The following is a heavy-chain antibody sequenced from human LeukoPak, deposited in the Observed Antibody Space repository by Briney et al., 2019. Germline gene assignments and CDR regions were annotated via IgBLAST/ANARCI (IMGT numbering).Heavy chain of an antibody. D-gene: IGHD5-18*01. J-gene: IGHJ4*02. CDR3: ARVAQLWLLDY. CDR2: IYYSGST. Sequence: SQTPSLTCTVSGGSISSGDYYWSWIRQPPGKGLEWIGYIYYSGSTYYNPSLKSRVTISVDTSKNQFSLKLSSVTAADTAVYYCARVAQLWLLDYWGQGTLVTVSS. V-gene: IGHV4-30-4*01. CDR1: GGSISSGDYY.